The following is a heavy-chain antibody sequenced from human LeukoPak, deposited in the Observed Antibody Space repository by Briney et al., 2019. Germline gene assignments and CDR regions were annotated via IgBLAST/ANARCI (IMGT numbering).Heavy chain of an antibody. J-gene: IGHJ4*02. CDR1: GFTFSSYG. D-gene: IGHD4-17*01. Sequence: GGSLRLSCAASGFTFSSYGMHWVRQAPGKGLEWVAVIWYDGSNKYYADSVKGRFTISRDNSKNALYLQMSSLRAEDTAVYYCARDSLDYGEDYWGQGTLVTVSS. V-gene: IGHV3-33*01. CDR3: ARDSLDYGEDY. CDR2: IWYDGSNK.